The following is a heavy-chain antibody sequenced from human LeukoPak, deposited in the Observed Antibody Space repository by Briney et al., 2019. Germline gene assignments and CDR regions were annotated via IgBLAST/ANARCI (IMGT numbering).Heavy chain of an antibody. CDR3: ARVDTVNYYYYMDV. CDR1: GYTFTDYY. V-gene: IGHV1-18*04. J-gene: IGHJ6*03. D-gene: IGHD5-18*01. CDR2: ISTFNGHT. Sequence: ASVKVSCRASGYTFTDYYIRWVRQAPGQGLEWMGWISTFNGHTNYAQSRQDRVTMTTDTSTSTVYMELSSLISDDTAVYYCARVDTVNYYYYMDVWGKGTPVTVSS.